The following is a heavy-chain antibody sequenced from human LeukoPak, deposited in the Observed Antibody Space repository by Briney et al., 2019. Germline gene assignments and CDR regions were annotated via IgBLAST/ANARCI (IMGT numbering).Heavy chain of an antibody. CDR2: ISFDGSNK. V-gene: IGHV3-30*04. J-gene: IGHJ6*03. CDR3: ARASGSNYYYMDV. CDR1: GFTFSSYA. Sequence: GGSLRLSCAASGFTFSSYAMHWVRQAPGKGLEWVAVISFDGSNKYYADSVKGRFTISRDNSKNTLYLQMNSLRAEDTAVYYCARASGSNYYYMDVWGKGTTVTVSS. D-gene: IGHD2-15*01.